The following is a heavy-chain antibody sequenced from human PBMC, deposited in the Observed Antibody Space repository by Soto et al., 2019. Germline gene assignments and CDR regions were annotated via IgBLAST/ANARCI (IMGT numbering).Heavy chain of an antibody. J-gene: IGHJ6*02. CDR2: ISYDGSNK. V-gene: IGHV3-30*18. D-gene: IGHD2-15*01. Sequence: QVQLVESGGGVVQPGRSLRLSCAASGFTFSSYGMHWVRQAPGKGLEWVAVISYDGSNKYYADSVKGRFTISRDNSKNTLYLQMNSLRAEDTAVYYCAKVILVAKVRYDMDVWGQGTTVTVSS. CDR3: AKVILVAKVRYDMDV. CDR1: GFTFSSYG.